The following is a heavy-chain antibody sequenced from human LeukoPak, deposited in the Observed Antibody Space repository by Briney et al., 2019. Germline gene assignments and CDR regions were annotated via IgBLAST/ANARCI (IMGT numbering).Heavy chain of an antibody. CDR1: GYSFNTYW. D-gene: IGHD3-16*01. CDR3: ARPGQLGEYTPYYFDF. J-gene: IGHJ4*02. V-gene: IGHV5-51*01. Sequence: GESLKISCKGSGYSFNTYWIGWVRQLPGKGLEWMGIIYPGDSDTKYSPSFQGQVTISADKSISTAYLQWSSLKASDTAMYYCARPGQLGEYTPYYFDFWGQGTLVTVSS. CDR2: IYPGDSDT.